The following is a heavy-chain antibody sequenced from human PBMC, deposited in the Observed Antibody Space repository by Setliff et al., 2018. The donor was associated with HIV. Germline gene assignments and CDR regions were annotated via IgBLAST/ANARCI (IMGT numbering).Heavy chain of an antibody. J-gene: IGHJ2*01. Sequence: ASVKVSCKASGYTFSSYALHWVRQAPGQRLEWMGWINVAKDKTKYSQNFQGRVTISRDTSANTVYMELSSLRSEDTAVYYCARGGALTTDWYFDVWGRGTPVTSPQ. CDR3: ARGGALTTDWYFDV. D-gene: IGHD4-4*01. V-gene: IGHV1-3*01. CDR2: INVAKDKT. CDR1: GYTFSSYA.